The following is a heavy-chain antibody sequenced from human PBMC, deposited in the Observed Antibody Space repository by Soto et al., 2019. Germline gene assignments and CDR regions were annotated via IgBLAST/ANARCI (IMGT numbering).Heavy chain of an antibody. V-gene: IGHV4-59*01. CDR2: LYYGRSA. D-gene: IGHD6-6*01. J-gene: IGHJ3*02. Sequence: SEALPDTRSVSGGAIRTDANMLFRHPPGKGLESIGYLYYGRSANYNPSLKSRVTLSVDTSTNQCSLTLSSMTAADTAVYYCAIDLYRSSSLGDAFDIWGQGTMLTVS. CDR1: GGAIRTDA. CDR3: AIDLYRSSSLGDAFDI.